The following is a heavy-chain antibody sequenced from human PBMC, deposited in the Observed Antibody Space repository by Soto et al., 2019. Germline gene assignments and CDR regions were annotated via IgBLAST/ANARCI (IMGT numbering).Heavy chain of an antibody. CDR1: GFSLSTSGVG. J-gene: IGHJ4*02. V-gene: IGHV2-5*02. Sequence: QITLKESGPTLVKPTQTLTLTCTFSGFSLSTSGVGVGWIRQPPGKALEWLALIFWDDYKRYSPSLKSRHTITMDTAKYDVVLTMTNMNPVDTATYYCAHSHYYDTEGGGGYYFDYWGQGTLVTVSS. CDR3: AHSHYYDTEGGGGYYFDY. D-gene: IGHD3-22*01. CDR2: IFWDDYK.